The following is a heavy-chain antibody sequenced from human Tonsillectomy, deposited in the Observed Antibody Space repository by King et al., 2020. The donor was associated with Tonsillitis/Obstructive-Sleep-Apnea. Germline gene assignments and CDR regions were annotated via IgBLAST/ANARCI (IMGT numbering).Heavy chain of an antibody. Sequence: QLVQSGGLLLQPGGSLRLSCAASGFTFSTYAMSWVRQAPGKGLEWVSSISGSGATTYYADSVKGRFTISRDNSKNTLYLQMNTLRAEDTAIYYCAKISSWEFLRYLEYWGQGTLVTVYS. CDR3: AKISSWEFLRYLEY. D-gene: IGHD3-10*01. J-gene: IGHJ4*02. V-gene: IGHV3-23*04. CDR1: GFTFSTYA. CDR2: ISGSGATT.